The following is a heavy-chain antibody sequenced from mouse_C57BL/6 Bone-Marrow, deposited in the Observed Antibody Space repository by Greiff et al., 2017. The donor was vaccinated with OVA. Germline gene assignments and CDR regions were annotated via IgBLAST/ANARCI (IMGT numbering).Heavy chain of an antibody. CDR1: GFTFSDFY. CDR3: ARDDYYWYFDV. J-gene: IGHJ1*03. V-gene: IGHV7-1*01. Sequence: EVKLVESGGGLVQSGRSLRLSCATSGFTFSDFYMEWVRQAPGKGLEWIVASRNKANDYTTEYSASVKGRFIASRDTSQIILSLQMNALRAEDTAIYYCARDDYYWYFDVWGTGTTVTVSS. CDR2: SRNKANDYTT.